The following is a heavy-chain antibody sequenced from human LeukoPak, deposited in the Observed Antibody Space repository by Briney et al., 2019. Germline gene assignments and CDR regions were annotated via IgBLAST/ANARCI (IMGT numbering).Heavy chain of an antibody. CDR1: GFTFSSYG. CDR3: AKSNREDIVVVPAALRDYYFDY. V-gene: IGHV3-30*18. D-gene: IGHD2-2*01. CDR2: ISYDGSDK. Sequence: PGRSLRLSCAASGFTFSSYGMHWVRQAPGKGLEWVAVISYDGSDKYYADSVKGRFTTSRDNSKNTLYLQMNSLRAEDTAVYYCAKSNREDIVVVPAALRDYYFDYWGQGTLVTVSS. J-gene: IGHJ4*02.